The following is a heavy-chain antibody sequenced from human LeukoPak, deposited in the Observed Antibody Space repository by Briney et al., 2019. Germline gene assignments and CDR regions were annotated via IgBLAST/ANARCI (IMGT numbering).Heavy chain of an antibody. Sequence: PSETLSLTCTVSGGSIRSFYWSWIRQPPGKGLEWIGYIYYSGSTNYNPSLKSRVAISVDTSKNQFSLKLSSVTAADTAVYYCARGSRYHYDSSGYYYEEYFQHWGQGTPVTVSS. J-gene: IGHJ1*01. CDR2: IYYSGST. V-gene: IGHV4-59*01. CDR1: GGSIRSFY. CDR3: ARGSRYHYDSSGYYYEEYFQH. D-gene: IGHD3-22*01.